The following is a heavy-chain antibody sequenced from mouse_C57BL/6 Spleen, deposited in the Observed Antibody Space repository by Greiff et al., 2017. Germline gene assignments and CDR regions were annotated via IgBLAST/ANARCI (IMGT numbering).Heavy chain of an antibody. Sequence: QVQLQQPGAELVMPGASVKLSCKASGYTFTSYWMHWVKQRPGQGLEWIGEIDPSDSYTNYNQTFKGKYTLTVDKSSSTAYMQLSSLTSEDSAVSYCARSRNYYGSSPYWYFDVWGTGTTVTVSS. CDR2: IDPSDSYT. J-gene: IGHJ1*03. V-gene: IGHV1-69*01. CDR1: GYTFTSYW. D-gene: IGHD1-1*01. CDR3: ARSRNYYGSSPYWYFDV.